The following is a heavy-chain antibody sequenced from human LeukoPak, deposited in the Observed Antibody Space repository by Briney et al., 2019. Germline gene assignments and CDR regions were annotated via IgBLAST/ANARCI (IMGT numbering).Heavy chain of an antibody. D-gene: IGHD4-17*01. CDR3: AKDRSTRDYGDYPAKYFDY. J-gene: IGHJ4*02. CDR1: GFTFSSYA. Sequence: GGSLRLSCAAYGFTFSSYAMSWVRQAPGKGLEWVSAISGSGGSTYYADSVKGRFTISRDNSKNTLYLQMNSLRAEDTAVYYCAKDRSTRDYGDYPAKYFDYWGQGTLVTVSS. CDR2: ISGSGGST. V-gene: IGHV3-23*01.